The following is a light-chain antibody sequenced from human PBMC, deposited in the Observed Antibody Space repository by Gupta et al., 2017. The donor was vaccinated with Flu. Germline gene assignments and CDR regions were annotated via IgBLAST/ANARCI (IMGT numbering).Light chain of an antibody. CDR2: KNN. J-gene: IGLJ3*02. V-gene: IGLV1-47*01. CDR3: ATWDDRLSGWV. CDR1: SSNIGSNY. Sequence: RVTISCSGSSSNIGSNYVYWYQHLPGTAPKLLIYKNNQRPSWVPDRFSGSKSGTSASLAISGLQSDDEADYFCATWDDRLSGWVFGGGTKLTVL.